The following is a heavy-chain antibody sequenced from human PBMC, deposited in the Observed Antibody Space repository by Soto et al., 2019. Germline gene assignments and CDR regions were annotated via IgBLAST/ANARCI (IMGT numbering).Heavy chain of an antibody. V-gene: IGHV1-2*02. CDR2: INPKFGDT. CDR1: GYTFTSYY. Sequence: QVKLVQSGAEMKEPGDSVRVSCEASGYTFTSYYIHWVRQAPGQGLEWMGWINPKFGDTTYAQDFQGRVSMTRDMSISTVYMELSRLTSDDTAIYYGARIMDYYYGPGSGNGHGFWGQGTTVTVFS. CDR3: ARIMDYYYGPGSGNGHGF. J-gene: IGHJ6*02. D-gene: IGHD3-10*01.